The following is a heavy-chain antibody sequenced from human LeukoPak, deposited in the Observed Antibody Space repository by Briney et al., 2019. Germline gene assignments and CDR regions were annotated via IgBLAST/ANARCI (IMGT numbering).Heavy chain of an antibody. J-gene: IGHJ6*03. CDR1: GFTFSTYA. V-gene: IGHV3-23*01. Sequence: PGGSLRLSCSASGFTFSTYAMGWVRQAPGKGLEWVSAIAGSAYISYYADSVKGRFSISRDNSKNTLYLQMNSLRAEDTAVYYCAKDNLPWLVHLDYMDVWGKGTTVTVSS. CDR2: IAGSAYIS. CDR3: AKDNLPWLVHLDYMDV. D-gene: IGHD6-19*01.